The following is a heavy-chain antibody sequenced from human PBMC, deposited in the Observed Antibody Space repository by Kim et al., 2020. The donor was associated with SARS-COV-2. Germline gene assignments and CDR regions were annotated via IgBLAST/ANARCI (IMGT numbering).Heavy chain of an antibody. V-gene: IGHV3-74*01. CDR2: INSDGSST. CDR3: ARTSHIVGSTIGG. J-gene: IGHJ4*02. D-gene: IGHD1-26*01. CDR1: GFTFSSDW. Sequence: GGSLRLSCVASGFTFSSDWMHWVRQAPGKGLVWVSRINSDGSSTNYADSVKGRFTISRDNAKNTLFLQMNSLRAEDTALYYCARTSHIVGSTIGGWGQGTLVTVSS.